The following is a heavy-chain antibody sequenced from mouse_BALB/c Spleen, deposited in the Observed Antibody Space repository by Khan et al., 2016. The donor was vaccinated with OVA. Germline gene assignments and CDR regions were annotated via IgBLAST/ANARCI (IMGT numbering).Heavy chain of an antibody. CDR1: GYTFTDYY. V-gene: IGHV1-77*01. CDR2: ISPGSGDT. J-gene: IGHJ3*01. CDR3: ARRKYFVYTFAY. Sequence: QVQLQQSGAELARPGASVKLSCTASGYTFTDYYINWVKQRTGQGLEWIGEISPGSGDTYYNERFMGKATLTADKSSSTAYMQLSSLTSEASAVYFCARRKYFVYTFAYWGQGTLVTVSA. D-gene: IGHD2-1*01.